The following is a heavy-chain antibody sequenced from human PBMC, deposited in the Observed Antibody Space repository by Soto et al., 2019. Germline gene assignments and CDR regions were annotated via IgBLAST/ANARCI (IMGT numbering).Heavy chain of an antibody. D-gene: IGHD3-22*01. Sequence: SVQVSCKASGGTFSSYAISWVRQAPGQGLEWMRGIIPIFGTANYAQKFQGRVTITADESTSTAYMELSSLRSEDTAVYYCARTYYYDSSGYYYVFYGLDYWGQGTLVTVS. CDR2: IIPIFGTA. CDR1: GGTFSSYA. V-gene: IGHV1-69*13. J-gene: IGHJ4*02. CDR3: ARTYYYDSSGYYYVFYGLDY.